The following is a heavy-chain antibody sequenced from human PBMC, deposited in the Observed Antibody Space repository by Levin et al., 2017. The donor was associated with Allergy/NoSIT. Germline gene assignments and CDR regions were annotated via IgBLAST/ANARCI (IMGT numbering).Heavy chain of an antibody. J-gene: IGHJ5*02. D-gene: IGHD6-25*01. Sequence: GESLKISCAASGFTFSSYAMHWVRQAPGKGLEWVAVISYDGSNKYYADSVKGRFTISRDNSKNTLYLQMNSLRAEDTAVYYCARGGGFDWFDPWGQGTLVTVSS. CDR1: GFTFSSYA. CDR3: ARGGGFDWFDP. V-gene: IGHV3-30-3*01. CDR2: ISYDGSNK.